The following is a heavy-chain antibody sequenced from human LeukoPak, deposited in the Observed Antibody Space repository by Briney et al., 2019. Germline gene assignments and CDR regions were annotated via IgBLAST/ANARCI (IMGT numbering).Heavy chain of an antibody. V-gene: IGHV1-8*03. D-gene: IGHD1-26*01. J-gene: IGHJ4*02. CDR3: ARSSFTSGSYYFDY. CDR2: MNPNSGNT. CDR1: GYTFTSYD. Sequence: ASVKVSCKASGYTFTSYDINWVRQATGQGLEWVGWMNPNSGNTGYAQKFQGRVTITRNTSISTAYMELSSLRSEDTAVYYCARSSFTSGSYYFDYWGQGTLVTVSS.